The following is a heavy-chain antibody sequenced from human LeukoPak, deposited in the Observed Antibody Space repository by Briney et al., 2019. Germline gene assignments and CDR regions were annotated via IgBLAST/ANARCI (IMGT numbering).Heavy chain of an antibody. CDR3: ARIAVAGTLNINDY. CDR2: IYYSGST. CDR1: GGSISSSSYY. V-gene: IGHV4-39*01. J-gene: IGHJ4*02. D-gene: IGHD6-19*01. Sequence: SETLSLTCTVSGGSISSSSYYWGWIRQPPGKGLEWIGSIYYSGSTYYNPSLKSRVTISVDTSKNQFSLKLSSVTAADTAVYYCARIAVAGTLNINDYWGQGTLVTVSS.